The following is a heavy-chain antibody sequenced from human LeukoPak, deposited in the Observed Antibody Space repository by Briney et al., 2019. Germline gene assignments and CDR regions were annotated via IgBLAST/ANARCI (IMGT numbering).Heavy chain of an antibody. J-gene: IGHJ4*02. CDR1: GYTFTSYG. CDR3: ARVPPVVGATTRDLDY. Sequence: GASVKVSCKASGYTFTSYGISWVRQAPGQGLEWMGWISAYNGNTNYAQKLQGRVTMTTDTSTSTAYMELRSLRSDDTAVYYCARVPPVVGATTRDLDYWGQGTLVTVSS. D-gene: IGHD1-26*01. V-gene: IGHV1-18*01. CDR2: ISAYNGNT.